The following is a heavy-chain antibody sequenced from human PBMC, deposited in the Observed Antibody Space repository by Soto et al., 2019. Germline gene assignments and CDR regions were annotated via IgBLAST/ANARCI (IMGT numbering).Heavy chain of an antibody. D-gene: IGHD2-2*02. Sequence: ASVKVSCKASGYTFTSYDINWVRQATGQGLEWMGWMNPNSGNTGYAQKFQGRVTMTRNTSISTAYMELSSLRSEDTAVYYCARVGLDCSSTSCYIYYYYYYMDVWGKGTTVTVPS. CDR3: ARVGLDCSSTSCYIYYYYYYMDV. V-gene: IGHV1-8*01. J-gene: IGHJ6*03. CDR1: GYTFTSYD. CDR2: MNPNSGNT.